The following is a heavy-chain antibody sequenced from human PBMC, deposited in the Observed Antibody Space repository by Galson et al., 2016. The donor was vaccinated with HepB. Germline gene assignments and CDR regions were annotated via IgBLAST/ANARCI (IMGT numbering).Heavy chain of an antibody. CDR3: AKGRYCGGDCYSSDY. CDR2: IYSGGST. V-gene: IGHV3-53*01. CDR1: GFTFSSYS. J-gene: IGHJ4*02. Sequence: SLRLSCAASGFTFSSYSMNWVRQAPGKGLEWVSVIYSGGSTYYADSVQGRFTISRDNSKNTLYLQMNSLRAEDTAVYYCAKGRYCGGDCYSSDYWGQGTLVTVSS. D-gene: IGHD2-21*02.